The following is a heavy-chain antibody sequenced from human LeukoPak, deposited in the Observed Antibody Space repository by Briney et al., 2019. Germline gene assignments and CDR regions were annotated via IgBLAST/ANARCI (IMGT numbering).Heavy chain of an antibody. CDR3: ARDRFLRRPEPAEY. V-gene: IGHV3-20*04. CDR2: INWNGGST. Sequence: PGGSLRLSCAASGFTFSRYSMNWVRQAPGKGLEWVSSINWNGGSTGYADSVKGRFTISRDNAKKSVYLQMNSLRAEDTALYYCARDRFLRRPEPAEYWGQGTLVTVSS. J-gene: IGHJ4*02. CDR1: GFTFSRYS. D-gene: IGHD2/OR15-2a*01.